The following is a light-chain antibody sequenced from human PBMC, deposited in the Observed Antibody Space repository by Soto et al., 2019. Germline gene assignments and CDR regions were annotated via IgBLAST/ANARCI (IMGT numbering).Light chain of an antibody. Sequence: VLTQSPGTLSLSPGERATLSCRASQSVNNNYLAWYQQKPGQSPRLLIYGASIRATAIPDRFSGSGSGTGFTLTISRLEPEDSAVYYCQQHSRSITFGGGTKVDIK. CDR2: GAS. CDR1: QSVNNNY. V-gene: IGKV3-20*01. J-gene: IGKJ4*01. CDR3: QQHSRSIT.